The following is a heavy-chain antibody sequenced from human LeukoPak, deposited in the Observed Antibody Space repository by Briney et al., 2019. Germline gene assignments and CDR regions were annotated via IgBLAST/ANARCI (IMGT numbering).Heavy chain of an antibody. V-gene: IGHV3-30*18. CDR2: ISYDGSNK. J-gene: IGHJ5*02. Sequence: GRSLRLSCAASGFTFSSYGMHWVRQAPGKGLEWVAVISYDGSNKYYADSVKGRFTISRDNSKNTLYLQMNSLGAEDTAVYYCAKDLVRVTTVTNNWFDPWGQGTLVTVSS. CDR3: AKDLVRVTTVTNNWFDP. D-gene: IGHD4-17*01. CDR1: GFTFSSYG.